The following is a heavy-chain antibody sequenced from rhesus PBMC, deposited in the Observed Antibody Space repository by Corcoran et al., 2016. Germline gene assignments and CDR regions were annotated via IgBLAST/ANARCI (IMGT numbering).Heavy chain of an antibody. CDR2: ISESCGHI. J-gene: IGHJ4*01. D-gene: IGHD2-21*01. V-gene: IGHV3-100*02. CDR1: GFTFSSYE. CDR3: TSSPHAGVVVATPGDY. Sequence: DVQLVESGGGLVKPGGSLRLSCVASGFTFSSYEMHWVRQAPGKGLEWVSVISESCGHIYSADSVKGRFTISRDNAKNSLFLQMNSPRAEDTAVYYCTSSPHAGVVVATPGDYWGQGVLVTVSS.